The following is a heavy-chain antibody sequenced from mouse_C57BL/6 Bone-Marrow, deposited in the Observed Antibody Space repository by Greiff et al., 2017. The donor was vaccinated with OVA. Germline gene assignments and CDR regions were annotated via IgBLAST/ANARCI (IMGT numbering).Heavy chain of an antibody. J-gene: IGHJ3*01. D-gene: IGHD1-2*01. V-gene: IGHV1-59*01. CDR1: GYTFTSYW. Sequence: QVQLKQPGAELVRPGTSVKLSCKASGYTFTSYWMHWVKQRPGQGLEWIGVIDPSDSYTNYNQKFKGKATLTVDPSSSTAYMQLSSLTSEDSAVYYCTRSGLLRPFAYWGQGTLVTVSA. CDR3: TRSGLLRPFAY. CDR2: IDPSDSYT.